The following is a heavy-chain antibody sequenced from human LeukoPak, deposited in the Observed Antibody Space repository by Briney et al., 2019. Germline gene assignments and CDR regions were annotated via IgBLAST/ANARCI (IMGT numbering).Heavy chain of an antibody. CDR2: IYSGGST. D-gene: IGHD4-17*01. V-gene: IGHV3-53*04. Sequence: TGGSLRLSCAASGLTVSDNYMSWVRQAPGKGLEWVSVIYSGGSTYYADSVKGRFTISRHNSENTLYLQMNSLRAEDTAVYCCAREVTVSQAAFDIWGQGTLVTVSS. CDR1: GLTVSDNY. J-gene: IGHJ3*02. CDR3: AREVTVSQAAFDI.